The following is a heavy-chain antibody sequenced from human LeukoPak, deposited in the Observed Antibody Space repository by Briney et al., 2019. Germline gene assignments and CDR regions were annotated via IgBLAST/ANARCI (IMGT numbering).Heavy chain of an antibody. CDR3: ARAKYGSCIDY. J-gene: IGHJ4*02. V-gene: IGHV3-66*02. Sequence: TGGSLRLSCAASGFTVSSNYMSWVRQAPGKGLEWVSVIYSGGSTYYADSVKGRFTISRDNSKNTLYLQMNSLIAEDTAVYYCARAKYGSCIDYWGQGTLVTVSS. D-gene: IGHD1-26*01. CDR2: IYSGGST. CDR1: GFTVSSNY.